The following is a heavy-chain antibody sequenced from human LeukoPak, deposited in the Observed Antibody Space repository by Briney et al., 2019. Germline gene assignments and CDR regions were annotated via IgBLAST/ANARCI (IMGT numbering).Heavy chain of an antibody. Sequence: PGGSLRLSCAASGFPFSSYDMHWVRQATGKGLEWVSAIGTAGGTYYPGSVKGRFTISRENAKNSLYLQMNSLRAGETAVYYCARGAVGMDVWGQGTTVTVSS. CDR3: ARGAVGMDV. D-gene: IGHD3-16*01. V-gene: IGHV3-13*01. CDR2: IGTAGGT. CDR1: GFPFSSYD. J-gene: IGHJ6*02.